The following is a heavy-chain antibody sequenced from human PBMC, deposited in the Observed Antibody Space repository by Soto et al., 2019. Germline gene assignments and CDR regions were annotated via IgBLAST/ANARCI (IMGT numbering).Heavy chain of an antibody. CDR3: AREASAVSSLDY. J-gene: IGHJ4*02. CDR2: FNPNSGDT. Sequence: GASVKVPCKDSGYTFTAYSMHWVRQAPGQGLEWVGWFNPNSGDTIYAQKFQGRVTLTRDTSIGTAYMELYSLTSDDTAVYYCAREASAVSSLDYWGQGTLVTVSS. CDR1: GYTFTAYS. V-gene: IGHV1-2*02. D-gene: IGHD6-19*01.